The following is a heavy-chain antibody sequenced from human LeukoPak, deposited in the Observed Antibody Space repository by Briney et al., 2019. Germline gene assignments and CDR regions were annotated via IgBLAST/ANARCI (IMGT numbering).Heavy chain of an antibody. J-gene: IGHJ1*01. CDR3: ARMGYYYDSSGYWEYFQH. D-gene: IGHD3-22*01. CDR1: GASISSYY. V-gene: IGHV4-4*07. Sequence: SETLSRTCTVSGASISSYYWSWIRQPAGKRPQRIGRIYTSGSTNYNPSLKSRVTMSVDTSKNQFSLKLSSVTAADTAVYYCARMGYYYDSSGYWEYFQHWGQGTLVTVSS. CDR2: IYTSGST.